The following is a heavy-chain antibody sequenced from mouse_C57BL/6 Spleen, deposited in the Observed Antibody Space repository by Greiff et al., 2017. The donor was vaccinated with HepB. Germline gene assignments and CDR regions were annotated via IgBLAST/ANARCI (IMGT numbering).Heavy chain of an antibody. J-gene: IGHJ4*01. D-gene: IGHD2-4*01. CDR2: IHPNSGST. V-gene: IGHV1-64*01. Sequence: VQLQQPGAELVKPGASVKLSCKASGYTFTSYWMHWVKQRPGQGLEWIGMIHPNSGSTNYNEKFKSKATLTVDKSSSTAYMQLSSLTSEDSAVYYGASEDIYYDPDSAMDYWGQGTSVTVSS. CDR3: ASEDIYYDPDSAMDY. CDR1: GYTFTSYW.